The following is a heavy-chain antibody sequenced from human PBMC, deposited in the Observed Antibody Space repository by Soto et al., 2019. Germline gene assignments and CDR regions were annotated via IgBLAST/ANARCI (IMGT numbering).Heavy chain of an antibody. CDR2: ISYDGSNK. CDR1: GFTFSSYA. CDR3: ASSMIVLFGAFDI. D-gene: IGHD3-22*01. V-gene: IGHV3-30-3*01. Sequence: GGSLRLSCAASGFTFSSYAMHWVRQAPGKGLEWVAVISYDGSNKYYADSVKGRFTISRDNSKNTLYLQMNSLRAEDTAVYYCASSMIVLFGAFDIWGQGTMVTVSS. J-gene: IGHJ3*02.